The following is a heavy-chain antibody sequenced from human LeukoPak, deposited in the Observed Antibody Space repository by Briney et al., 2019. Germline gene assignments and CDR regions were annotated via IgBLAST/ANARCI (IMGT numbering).Heavy chain of an antibody. Sequence: SETLSLTCTVSGGSFSSFYWSWIRQPPGKGLEWIGYVYYSGITKYNPSLKNRVTISVDTSKNQFSLKLTSVTAADTAVYYCARDVTPQTGWYYFDYWGQGTLVTVSS. J-gene: IGHJ4*02. CDR2: VYYSGIT. CDR3: ARDVTPQTGWYYFDY. V-gene: IGHV4-59*01. CDR1: GGSFSSFY. D-gene: IGHD2-15*01.